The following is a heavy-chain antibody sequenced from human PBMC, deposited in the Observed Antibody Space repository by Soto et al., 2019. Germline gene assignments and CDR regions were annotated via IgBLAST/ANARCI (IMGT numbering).Heavy chain of an antibody. CDR1: GFKFGDHM. D-gene: IGHD2-8*02. V-gene: IGHV3-48*02. Sequence: LRLSCVASGFKFGDHMMKWVRQAPGKGLEWVSYINNSSSAKYYADSVRGRFIISRDNAKNSVYLQMYSLRDEDTGVYYCARDYWYGMDVWGRGTTVTVSS. CDR2: INNSSSAK. J-gene: IGHJ6*02. CDR3: ARDYWYGMDV.